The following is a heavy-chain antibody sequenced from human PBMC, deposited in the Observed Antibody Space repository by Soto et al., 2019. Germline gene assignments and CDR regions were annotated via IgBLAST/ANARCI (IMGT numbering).Heavy chain of an antibody. CDR3: AKDRGSGSYAANYYYYGMDV. CDR1: GFSFDDYA. CDR2: INWNSGSI. V-gene: IGHV3-9*01. J-gene: IGHJ6*02. Sequence: EEQLVESGGGLVQPGRSLRLSCAASGFSFDDYAIHWVRQAPGKGLEWVSGINWNSGSIGYADSVKGRFTISRDNAXXSXYXRMNSLRVEDTALYYCAKDRGSGSYAANYYYYGMDVWGQGTTVTVSS. D-gene: IGHD3-10*01.